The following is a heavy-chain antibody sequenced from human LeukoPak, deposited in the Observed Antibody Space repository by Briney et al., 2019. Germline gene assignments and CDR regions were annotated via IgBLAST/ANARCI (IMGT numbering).Heavy chain of an antibody. CDR3: ARESITGHRDFDY. J-gene: IGHJ4*02. CDR2: ISSGSRTI. Sequence: PGGSLRLSCAASGFTFSSYSMNWVRHAPGKGLERISYISSGSRTIYYGDSVEGRFTVSRDNAKNSLYLQMRSLRAEDTAVYYCARESITGHRDFDYWGQGTLVTVSS. D-gene: IGHD1-20*01. CDR1: GFTFSSYS. V-gene: IGHV3-48*01.